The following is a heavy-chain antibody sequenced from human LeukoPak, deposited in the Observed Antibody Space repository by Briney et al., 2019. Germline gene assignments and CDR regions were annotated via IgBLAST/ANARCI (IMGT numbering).Heavy chain of an antibody. CDR3: ARERGIRGPRGNWFDP. CDR2: INPNSGGT. J-gene: IGHJ5*02. D-gene: IGHD3-10*01. CDR1: GYTFSGFY. Sequence: ASVKVSCKASGYTFSGFYIYWVRQAPGQGLEWMGWINPNSGGTNYAQKFQGRVTMTRDTSISTAYMELSRLTSDDTASYYCARERGIRGPRGNWFDPWGQGTQVIVSS. V-gene: IGHV1-2*02.